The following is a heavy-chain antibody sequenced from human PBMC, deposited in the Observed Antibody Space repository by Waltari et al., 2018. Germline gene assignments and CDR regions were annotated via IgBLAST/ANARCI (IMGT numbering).Heavy chain of an antibody. CDR1: GGTFSSYA. D-gene: IGHD5-12*01. V-gene: IGHV1-69*01. CDR3: ARGDPFRDGYNMARKFDY. Sequence: QVQLVQSGAEVKKPGSSVKVSCKASGGTFSSYAISWVRQAPGQGLEWMGGIIPIFGTANYAQKFQGRVTITADESTSTAYMELSSLRSEDTAVYYCARGDPFRDGYNMARKFDYWGQGTLVTVSS. J-gene: IGHJ4*02. CDR2: IIPIFGTA.